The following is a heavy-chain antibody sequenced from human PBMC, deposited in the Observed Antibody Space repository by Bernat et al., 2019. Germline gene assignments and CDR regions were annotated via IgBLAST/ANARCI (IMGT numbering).Heavy chain of an antibody. D-gene: IGHD3-22*01. J-gene: IGHJ4*02. V-gene: IGHV1-18*01. CDR1: GYTFTSYG. Sequence: QVQLVQSGAEVKKPGASVKVSCKASGYTFTSYGISWVRQAPGQGLEWMGWISAYNGNTNYAKKLQARVTMTTDTSTSTAYMELRSLRSDDTAVYYCARVHYYDSSSYSDDYWAREPWSPSPQ. CDR3: ARVHYYDSSSYSDDY. CDR2: ISAYNGNT.